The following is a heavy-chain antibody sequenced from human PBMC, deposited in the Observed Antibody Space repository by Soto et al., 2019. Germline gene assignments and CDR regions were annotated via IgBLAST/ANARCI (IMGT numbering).Heavy chain of an antibody. D-gene: IGHD3-10*01. J-gene: IGHJ4*02. CDR2: ISGGGDTT. CDR1: GFTFNNYA. CDR3: ATGRGGSGSLTPLVDF. Sequence: EVQLLESGGGLVQPGGSLRLSCAASGFTFNNYAMTWVRQAPGKGLEWVSAISGGGDTTSYADSVKGRFTVSRDGSKNPLYLQMSSLRAEDTALYYCATGRGGSGSLTPLVDFWGQGTLVTVSS. V-gene: IGHV3-23*01.